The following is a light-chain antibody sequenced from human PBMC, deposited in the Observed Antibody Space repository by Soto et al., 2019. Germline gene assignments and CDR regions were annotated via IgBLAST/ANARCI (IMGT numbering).Light chain of an antibody. CDR2: AAS. CDR1: QSLSTNS. V-gene: IGKV3-20*01. Sequence: EIVLTQSPGTLSLSPGERATLSCRASQSLSTNSLAWYQQKPGQTPRLLIYAASTRDTDIPDRFNGSGSGTDFTLTISSLEPEDFALYHCQQYDASPLTFGPGTKVDVK. CDR3: QQYDASPLT. J-gene: IGKJ3*01.